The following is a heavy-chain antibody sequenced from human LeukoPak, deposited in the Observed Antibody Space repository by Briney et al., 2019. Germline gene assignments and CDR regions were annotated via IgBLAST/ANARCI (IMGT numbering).Heavy chain of an antibody. Sequence: GGSLRLSCAASGFTFSSDAMSWVRQRPGKGLEWVSAISGSGGKTYYADSVKGRFTISRDNSKNTLYLQMNSLRAEDTAVYFCAKDRSLNGGNSNGYFDYWGQGTQVTVPS. CDR2: ISGSGGKT. CDR1: GFTFSSDA. V-gene: IGHV3-23*01. J-gene: IGHJ4*02. CDR3: AKDRSLNGGNSNGYFDY. D-gene: IGHD4-23*01.